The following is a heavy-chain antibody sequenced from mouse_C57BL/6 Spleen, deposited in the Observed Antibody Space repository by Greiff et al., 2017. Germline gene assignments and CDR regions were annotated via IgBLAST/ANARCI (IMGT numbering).Heavy chain of an antibody. D-gene: IGHD1-1*01. V-gene: IGHV1-74*01. Sequence: QVQLQQPGAELVKPGASVKVSCKASGYTFTSYWMHWVKQRPGQGLEWIGRIHPSDSDTNYNQKFKGKATLTVDKSSSTAYMQLSSLTSEDAAFYYCATLNPLYYGSSYDYWGQGTTLTVSS. CDR3: ATLNPLYYGSSYDY. CDR2: IHPSDSDT. CDR1: GYTFTSYW. J-gene: IGHJ2*01.